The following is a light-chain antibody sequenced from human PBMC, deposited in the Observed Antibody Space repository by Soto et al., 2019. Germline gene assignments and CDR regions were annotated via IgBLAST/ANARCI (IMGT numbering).Light chain of an antibody. V-gene: IGKV3-11*01. CDR3: QQRSNWPIT. J-gene: IGKJ5*01. Sequence: EIVLTQSPATLSLSPGERATLSCRASQSVSSYFAWYQQKPGQAPRLLIYDASNRATGIPARFSGSGSGTDFTLTISSLEPEDVAVYYGQQRSNWPITFGQGTRLDIK. CDR2: DAS. CDR1: QSVSSY.